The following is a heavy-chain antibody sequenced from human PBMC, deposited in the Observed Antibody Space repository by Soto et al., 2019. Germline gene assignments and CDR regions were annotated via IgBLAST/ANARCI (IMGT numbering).Heavy chain of an antibody. J-gene: IGHJ4*02. Sequence: PGGSLKLSCAASGFTFSSYAMSWVRHAPGKGLEWVSAISGSGGSTYYADSVKGRFTISRDNSKNTLYLQMNSLRAEDTAVYYCAKDNWNYELMYYFDYWGQGTLVTVSS. CDR1: GFTFSSYA. CDR2: ISGSGGST. V-gene: IGHV3-23*01. CDR3: AKDNWNYELMYYFDY. D-gene: IGHD1-7*01.